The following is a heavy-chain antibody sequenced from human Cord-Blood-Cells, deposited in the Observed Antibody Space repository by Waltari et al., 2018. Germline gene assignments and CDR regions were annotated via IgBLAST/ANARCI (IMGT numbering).Heavy chain of an antibody. V-gene: IGHV4-4*02. Sequence: QVQLQESGPGLVKPSGTLSLTCAVSGGSISSSNWWSWVRQPPGKGLEWIGEIYHSWSNNYNPALKSLVTISVDKSNNQFSLKLSSVTASDTAVYYCASLVDYYDSSGYSNAFDIWGQGTMVTVSS. D-gene: IGHD3-22*01. CDR2: IYHSWSN. CDR3: ASLVDYYDSSGYSNAFDI. CDR1: GGSISSSNW. J-gene: IGHJ3*02.